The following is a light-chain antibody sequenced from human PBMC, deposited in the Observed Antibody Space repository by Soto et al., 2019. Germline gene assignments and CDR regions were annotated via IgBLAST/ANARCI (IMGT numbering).Light chain of an antibody. Sequence: EIVLTQSPGTLSLSPGERATLSCRAGQSVSSSYLAWYQQKPGQAPRLLIYGASSRATGIPDRFSGSGSGTDFTLTISRLEPEDFAVYYCQQYGSSPPKITFGQGTRLRL. CDR1: QSVSSSY. CDR2: GAS. V-gene: IGKV3-20*01. CDR3: QQYGSSPPKIT. J-gene: IGKJ5*01.